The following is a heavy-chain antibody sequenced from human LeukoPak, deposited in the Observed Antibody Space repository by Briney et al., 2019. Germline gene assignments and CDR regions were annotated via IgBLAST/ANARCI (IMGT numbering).Heavy chain of an antibody. V-gene: IGHV3-23*01. CDR1: GGSINSTR. J-gene: IGHJ4*02. Sequence: GTLSLTCAVSGGSINSTRSWWSWVRQAPGRGLEWVSSISGTGGSTYYADSVKGRFTISRDSSKNTLSLQMNSLRAEDTAVYYCAKVRTGHFFDYWGQGTLVTVSS. CDR3: AKVRTGHFFDY. D-gene: IGHD3/OR15-3a*01. CDR2: ISGTGGST.